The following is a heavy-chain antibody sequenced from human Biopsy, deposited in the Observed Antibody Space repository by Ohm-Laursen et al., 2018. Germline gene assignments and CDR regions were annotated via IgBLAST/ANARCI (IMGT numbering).Heavy chain of an antibody. CDR1: GGSFSGYD. J-gene: IGHJ3*01. V-gene: IGHV4-34*01. CDR2: FSHTGTT. D-gene: IGHD4/OR15-4a*01. CDR3: ARGPYGDNAGAFDV. Sequence: SKTLSLTCAVDGGSFSGYDWTWIRQPPGKGLEWVGEFSHTGTTIYNPSLKSRLTISVDKSKNHFSLRLTSVTAADTATYFCARGPYGDNAGAFDVWGQGTVVTVSS.